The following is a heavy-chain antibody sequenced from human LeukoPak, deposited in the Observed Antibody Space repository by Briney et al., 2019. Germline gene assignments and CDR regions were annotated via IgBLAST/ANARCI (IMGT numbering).Heavy chain of an antibody. V-gene: IGHV4-59*01. CDR1: GGSISSYY. CDR3: ARALRGYSSGWYYFDY. J-gene: IGHJ4*02. CDR2: IYYSGST. D-gene: IGHD6-19*01. Sequence: SETLSLTCTVSGGSISSYYWSWIRQPPGEGLEWIGYIYYSGSTNYNPSLKSRVTISVDTSKNQFSLKLSSVTAADTAVYYCARALRGYSSGWYYFDYWGQGTLVTVSS.